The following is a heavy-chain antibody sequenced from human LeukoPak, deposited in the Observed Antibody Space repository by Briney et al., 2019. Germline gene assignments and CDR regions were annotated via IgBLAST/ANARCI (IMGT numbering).Heavy chain of an antibody. Sequence: PGGSLRLSCAASGFTFSSYAMHWVRQAPSKGLEWVAVISYDGSNKYYADSVEGRFTISRDNSKNTLYLQMNSLRAEDTAVYYCARLYCSSTSCSGFDYWGQGTLVTVSS. CDR2: ISYDGSNK. V-gene: IGHV3-30-3*01. CDR3: ARLYCSSTSCSGFDY. CDR1: GFTFSSYA. J-gene: IGHJ4*02. D-gene: IGHD2-2*01.